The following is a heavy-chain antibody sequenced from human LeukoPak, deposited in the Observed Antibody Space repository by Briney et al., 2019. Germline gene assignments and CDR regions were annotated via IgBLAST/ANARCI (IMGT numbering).Heavy chain of an antibody. Sequence: SETLSLTCAVYGGSFSGYYWSWIRQPPGKGLEWIGEINHSRSTNYNPSLKSRVTISVDTSKNQFSLKLSSVTAADTAVYYCASSDYGDYAKIDYWGQGTLVTVSS. CDR3: ASSDYGDYAKIDY. CDR1: GGSFSGYY. CDR2: INHSRST. V-gene: IGHV4-34*01. J-gene: IGHJ4*02. D-gene: IGHD4-17*01.